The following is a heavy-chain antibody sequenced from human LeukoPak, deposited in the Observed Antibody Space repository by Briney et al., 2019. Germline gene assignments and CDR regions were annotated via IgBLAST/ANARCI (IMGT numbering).Heavy chain of an antibody. J-gene: IGHJ4*02. V-gene: IGHV4-4*02. CDR2: IFHSGST. Sequence: PSETLSLTCAVSGASISGSDWWSWVRQPPGEGLGGIVEIFHSGSTNYNSSLKSRVTISVYKSKSHFSLKVSSVTAADTAVYYCARVISSSSPPLPTDYWGEGTLVTVSS. CDR1: GASISGSDW. CDR3: ARVISSSSPPLPTDY. D-gene: IGHD6-6*01.